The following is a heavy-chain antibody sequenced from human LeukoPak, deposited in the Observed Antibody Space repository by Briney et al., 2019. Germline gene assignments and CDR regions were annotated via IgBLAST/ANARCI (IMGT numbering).Heavy chain of an antibody. V-gene: IGHV3-48*01. J-gene: IGHJ4*02. CDR1: GFTFSRDS. CDR3: VRDNPRCCGVVPANIDDY. D-gene: IGHD2-15*01. Sequence: GGSLRLSCAASGFTFSRDSMNWDRQAPGKGLEWISYISHDGAIIYYADSVRGRFTISRDNARNSLYLQMHSLRAEDTAVYYCVRDNPRCCGVVPANIDDYWGQGTLVTVSS. CDR2: ISHDGAII.